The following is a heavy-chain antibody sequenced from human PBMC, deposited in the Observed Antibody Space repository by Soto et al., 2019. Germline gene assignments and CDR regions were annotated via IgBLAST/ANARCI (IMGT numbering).Heavy chain of an antibody. Sequence: QVLLQQSGPGLVKPSPTLSLTCAISGDTVSSNSAAWNWIRQSPSRGLEWLGTTFYRSKLYHDYAPSVKSPITIDVVSSKNQISLRLNSVSPEDPCVYYCARGAMVRGVTDYFCVYCGQGTLVTVSS. CDR3: ARGAMVRGVTDYFCVY. CDR1: GDTVSSNSAA. CDR2: TFYRSKLYH. J-gene: IGHJ4*02. D-gene: IGHD3-10*01. V-gene: IGHV6-1*01.